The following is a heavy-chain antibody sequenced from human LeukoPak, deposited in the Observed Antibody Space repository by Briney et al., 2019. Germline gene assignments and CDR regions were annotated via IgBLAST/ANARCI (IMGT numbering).Heavy chain of an antibody. CDR3: GGGGGGSGTYIPYAMDV. V-gene: IGHV1-2*02. Sequence: GASVKVSCKASGYCFTGYYMHWVRQAPGQGLERMGWINPNIGGTDYAQQFQGRLTMTRDTSISTAYMELRRLRSDDTAVYYWGGGGGGSGTYIPYAMDVWGQGTTVTVSS. CDR2: INPNIGGT. J-gene: IGHJ6*02. D-gene: IGHD3-10*01. CDR1: GYCFTGYY.